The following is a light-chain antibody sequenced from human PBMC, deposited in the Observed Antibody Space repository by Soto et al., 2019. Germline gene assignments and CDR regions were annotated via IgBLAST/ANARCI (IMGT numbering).Light chain of an antibody. CDR3: HHFGSSRHT. CDR1: QSVSSTY. J-gene: IGKJ2*01. CDR2: GAS. Sequence: EIVLTQSPGTLSLSPGERATLSCRASQSVSSTYLAWYRHKPGQAPRLLIYGASSRAAGIPVRFSGSGSGTDFTLTISRLEPEDFAVYYCHHFGSSRHTFGQGTKVDIK. V-gene: IGKV3-20*01.